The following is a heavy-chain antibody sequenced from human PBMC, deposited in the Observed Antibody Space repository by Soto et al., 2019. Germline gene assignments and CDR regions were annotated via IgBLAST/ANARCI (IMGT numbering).Heavy chain of an antibody. CDR2: IYPGDSDT. J-gene: IGHJ4*02. V-gene: IGHV5-51*01. Sequence: PGESLKISCKGPGYSFSSYWLGWVRQMPGKGLEWMGIIYPGDSDTRYSPSFQGQVTISADKSISTAYLQWSSLKASDTAMYYCARLSTLVGGSYSFEPPLAYFDYWGQGTLVTVSS. CDR1: GYSFSSYW. D-gene: IGHD1-26*01. CDR3: ARLSTLVGGSYSFEPPLAYFDY.